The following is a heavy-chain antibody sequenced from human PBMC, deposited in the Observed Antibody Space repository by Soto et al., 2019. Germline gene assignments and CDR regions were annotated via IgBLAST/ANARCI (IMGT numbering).Heavy chain of an antibody. CDR3: ARKTYDADVSRYRSFDY. D-gene: IGHD3-22*01. V-gene: IGHV3-7*05. Sequence: GGSLRLSCTASGFTFTNYWMNWVRQAPGKGLEWVANIKEDGSEKYNVDSVKGRFTISRDNAKNSLYLQLNSLRAEDTAMYYCARKTYDADVSRYRSFDYWGQGTLVTVSS. J-gene: IGHJ4*02. CDR2: IKEDGSEK. CDR1: GFTFTNYW.